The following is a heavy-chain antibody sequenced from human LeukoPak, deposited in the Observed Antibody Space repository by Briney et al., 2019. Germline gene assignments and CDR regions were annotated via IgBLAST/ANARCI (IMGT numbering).Heavy chain of an antibody. Sequence: SETLSLTCAVYGGSFSGYYWSWIRQPPGKGLEWIGEINHSGSTNYNPSLKSRVTISVDTSKNQFSLKLSSVTAADTAVYYCARRWESYYYYYMDVWGKGTTVTISS. D-gene: IGHD1-26*01. CDR3: ARRWESYYYYYMDV. V-gene: IGHV4-34*01. CDR2: INHSGST. J-gene: IGHJ6*03. CDR1: GGSFSGYY.